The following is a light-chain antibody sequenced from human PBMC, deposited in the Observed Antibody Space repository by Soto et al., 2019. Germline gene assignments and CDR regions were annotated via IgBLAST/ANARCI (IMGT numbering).Light chain of an antibody. CDR2: AAS. CDR1: QSVATY. J-gene: IGKJ5*01. V-gene: IGKV3-11*01. Sequence: EIVLTQSPATLSLSPGERATLSCRASQSVATYVAWYQQKPGQAPRLLIYAASNRATGIPARFSGSGSGTDLTLTISSLEPEDFAVYYCHQRSTWPITFGQGTRLEMK. CDR3: HQRSTWPIT.